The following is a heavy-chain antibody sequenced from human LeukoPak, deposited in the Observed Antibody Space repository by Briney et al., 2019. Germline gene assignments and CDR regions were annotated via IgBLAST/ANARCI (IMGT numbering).Heavy chain of an antibody. CDR1: GFTVSSTY. CDR3: ARVQYSSGWYESPLSFDY. V-gene: IGHV3-21*01. D-gene: IGHD6-19*01. Sequence: GGSLRLSCAASGFTVSSTYMSWVRQAPGKGLEWVSSISSSSSYIYYADSVKGRFTISRDNAKNSLYLQMDSLRAEDTAVYYCARVQYSSGWYESPLSFDYWGQGTLVTVSS. J-gene: IGHJ4*02. CDR2: ISSSSSYI.